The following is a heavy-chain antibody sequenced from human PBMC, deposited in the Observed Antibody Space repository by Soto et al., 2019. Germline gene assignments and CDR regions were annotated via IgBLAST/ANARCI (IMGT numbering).Heavy chain of an antibody. J-gene: IGHJ6*02. CDR3: ARAVGDYYYGMDV. CDR2: INSDGSST. Sequence: XESLRLSCAASGFTFSSYWMHWVRQAPGRGLVWVSRINSDGSSTSYADSVKGRFTISRDNAKNTLYLQMNSLRAEDTAVYYCARAVGDYYYGMDVWGQGTTVTVSS. CDR1: GFTFSSYW. V-gene: IGHV3-74*01.